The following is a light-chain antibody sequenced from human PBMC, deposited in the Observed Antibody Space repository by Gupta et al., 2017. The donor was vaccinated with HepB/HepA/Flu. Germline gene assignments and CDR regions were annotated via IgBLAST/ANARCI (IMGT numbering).Light chain of an antibody. J-gene: IGKJ2*01. CDR3: HHDSSFPYT. Sequence: DIHMTQSPPTLSASVGDRVILTCRASQTINGLLAWYQQKPGNAPKLLIYKASTLETGVPSRFIGGGSGTDFTLTISNLQPDDSATYYRHHDSSFPYTFGQGTXLEIK. CDR2: KAS. CDR1: QTINGL. V-gene: IGKV1-5*03.